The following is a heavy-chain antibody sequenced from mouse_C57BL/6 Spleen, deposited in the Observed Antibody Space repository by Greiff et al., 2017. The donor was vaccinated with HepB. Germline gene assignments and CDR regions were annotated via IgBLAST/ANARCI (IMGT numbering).Heavy chain of an antibody. CDR2: IDPENGDT. CDR1: GFNIKDDY. J-gene: IGHJ4*01. CDR3: TALLLTYYYAMDY. V-gene: IGHV14-4*01. D-gene: IGHD2-1*01. Sequence: EVQLQQSGAELVRPGASVKLSCTASGFNIKDDYMPWVKQRPEQGLEWIGWIDPENGDTEYASKFQGKATITADTSSNTAYLQLSSLTSEDTAVYYCTALLLTYYYAMDYWGQGTSVTVSS.